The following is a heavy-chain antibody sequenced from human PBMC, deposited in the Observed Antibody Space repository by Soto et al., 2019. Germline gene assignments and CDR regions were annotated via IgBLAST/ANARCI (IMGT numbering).Heavy chain of an antibody. V-gene: IGHV1-18*01. D-gene: IGHD2-21*02. J-gene: IGHJ6*02. CDR2: ISAYNGNT. CDR1: GYTFTSYG. Sequence: ASVKFSCTASGYTFTSYGISWVRQAPGQGLEWMGWISAYNGNTNYAQKLQGRVTMTTDTSTSTAYMELRSLRSDDTAVYYCARVKLAYCGGDCSAPSYYYYYYGMDVWGQGTTVTVSS. CDR3: ARVKLAYCGGDCSAPSYYYYYYGMDV.